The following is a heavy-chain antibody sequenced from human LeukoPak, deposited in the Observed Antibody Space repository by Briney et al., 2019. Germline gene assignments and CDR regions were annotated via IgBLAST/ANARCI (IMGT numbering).Heavy chain of an antibody. CDR3: ARGLDGFDP. D-gene: IGHD1-1*01. Sequence: SETLSLTCTVSGVSISSSNSYWGWIRQPPGKGLEWIGSIYYSGNTYYNASLKSQVSISMDTSKNQFSLKLTSVTAADTAVYYCARGLDGFDPWGQGTLVTVSS. CDR1: GVSISSSNSY. V-gene: IGHV4-39*01. J-gene: IGHJ5*02. CDR2: IYYSGNT.